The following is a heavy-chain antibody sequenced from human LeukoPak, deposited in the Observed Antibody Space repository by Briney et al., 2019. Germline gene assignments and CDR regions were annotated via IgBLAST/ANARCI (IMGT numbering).Heavy chain of an antibody. CDR2: ISGSGGST. Sequence: GGSLRLSCTASGFTFSSYAMSWVRQAPGKGLEWVSAISGSGGSTYYADSVKGRFTISRDNSKNTLYLQMNSLRAEDTAVYYCARRYGSGSYYNVPFDYWGQGTLVTVSS. D-gene: IGHD3-10*01. CDR3: ARRYGSGSYYNVPFDY. V-gene: IGHV3-23*01. CDR1: GFTFSSYA. J-gene: IGHJ4*02.